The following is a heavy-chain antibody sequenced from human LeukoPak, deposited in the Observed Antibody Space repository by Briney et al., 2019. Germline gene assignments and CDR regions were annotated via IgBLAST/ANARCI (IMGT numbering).Heavy chain of an antibody. CDR2: IYSGGGT. D-gene: IGHD3-10*02. CDR3: AELGITMIGGV. V-gene: IGHV3-66*01. CDR1: GFTVSSNY. Sequence: GGSLRLSCAASGFTVSSNYMSWVRQAPGKGLEWVSVIYSGGGTYYADSVKGRFTISRDNAKNSLYLQMNSLRAEDTAVYYCAELGITMIGGVWGKGTTVTISS. J-gene: IGHJ6*04.